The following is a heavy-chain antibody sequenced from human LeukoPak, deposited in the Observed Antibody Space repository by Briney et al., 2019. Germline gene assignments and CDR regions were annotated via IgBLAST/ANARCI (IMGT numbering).Heavy chain of an antibody. CDR1: GFTFSSYS. Sequence: GGSLRLSCAASGFTFSSYSMNWVRQAPGKGLEWVSSISSSSSYIYYADSVKGRFTISRDNAKNSQYLQMNSLRAEDTAVYYCARLLPNTLPGLPYNYHYLDVWGKGTTVTVSS. D-gene: IGHD2/OR15-2a*01. J-gene: IGHJ6*03. CDR2: ISSSSSYI. CDR3: ARLLPNTLPGLPYNYHYLDV. V-gene: IGHV3-21*01.